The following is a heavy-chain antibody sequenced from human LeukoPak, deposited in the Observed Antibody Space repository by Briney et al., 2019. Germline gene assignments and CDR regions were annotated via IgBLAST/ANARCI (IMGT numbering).Heavy chain of an antibody. Sequence: KPSETLSLTCTVSGGSVSSGSYYWSWIRQPPGKGLEWIGYIYYSGSTNYNPSLKSRVTISVDTSKNQFSLKLSSVTAADTAVYYCARGWGYYDSSGYYFWGQGTLVTVSS. J-gene: IGHJ4*02. V-gene: IGHV4-61*01. CDR3: ARGWGYYDSSGYYF. D-gene: IGHD3-22*01. CDR2: IYYSGST. CDR1: GGSVSSGSYY.